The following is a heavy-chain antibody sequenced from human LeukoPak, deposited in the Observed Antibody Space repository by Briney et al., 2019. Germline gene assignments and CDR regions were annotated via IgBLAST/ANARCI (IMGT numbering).Heavy chain of an antibody. D-gene: IGHD5-18*01. J-gene: IGHJ4*02. Sequence: GGSLRLSCAASGFTFSSYAMSWVRQAPGKGLEWVSAISGSGGSTYYADSVKGRFTISRDNSKNTLYLQMNSLRAEDTAVYYCARHSYGFDYYFDYWGQGTLVTVSS. CDR2: ISGSGGST. V-gene: IGHV3-23*01. CDR1: GFTFSSYA. CDR3: ARHSYGFDYYFDY.